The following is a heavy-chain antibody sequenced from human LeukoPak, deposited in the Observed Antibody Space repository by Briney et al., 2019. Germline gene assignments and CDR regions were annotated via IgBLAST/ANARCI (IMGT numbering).Heavy chain of an antibody. J-gene: IGHJ6*03. CDR3: ASSYYYDSSGYYYYYYYMDV. Sequence: GGSLRLSCAASGFTFSSYWMSWVRQAPGKGLEWVANLKQDESEKYYVDSVKGRFTISRDNAKNSLYLQMNSLRAEDTAVYYCASSYYYDSSGYYYYYYYMDVWGKGTTVTVSS. CDR1: GFTFSSYW. D-gene: IGHD3-22*01. V-gene: IGHV3-7*02. CDR2: LKQDESEK.